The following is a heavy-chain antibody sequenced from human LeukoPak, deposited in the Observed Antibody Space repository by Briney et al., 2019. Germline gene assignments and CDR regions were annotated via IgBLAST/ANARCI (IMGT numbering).Heavy chain of an antibody. D-gene: IGHD6-25*01. J-gene: IGHJ4*02. Sequence: SVKVSCKASGGTFSSYAISWVRQAPGQGLEWMGGITPIFGTANYAQKFQGRVTITADKSTSTAYMELSSLRSEDTAVYYCARAPLYSSGWTNYFDYWGQGTLVTVSS. CDR2: ITPIFGTA. V-gene: IGHV1-69*06. CDR1: GGTFSSYA. CDR3: ARAPLYSSGWTNYFDY.